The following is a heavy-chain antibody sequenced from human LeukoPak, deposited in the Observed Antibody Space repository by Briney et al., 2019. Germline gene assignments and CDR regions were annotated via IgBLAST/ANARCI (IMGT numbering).Heavy chain of an antibody. V-gene: IGHV3-64*01. J-gene: IGHJ6*03. CDR1: GFTFSSYA. D-gene: IGHD3-10*01. CDR3: ARDPESVPNYYMDV. CDR2: ISSNGGST. Sequence: GGSLRLSCAASGFTFSSYAMHWVRQAPGKGLEYVSAISSNGGSTYYANSVKGRFTISRDNSKNTLYLQMGSLRAEDMAVYYCARDPESVPNYYMDVWGKGTTVTVS.